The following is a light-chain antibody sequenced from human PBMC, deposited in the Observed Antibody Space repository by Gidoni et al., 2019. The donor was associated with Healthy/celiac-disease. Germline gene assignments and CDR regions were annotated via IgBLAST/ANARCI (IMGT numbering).Light chain of an antibody. Sequence: ELVFTQSPATLSLSPGERATLSCRASQSVSSYLAWYQQKPGQAPRLLIYDASNRATGIPARFRGSGSGTDFTLTISSLEPEDFAVYYCQQRSNWPPYTFGQGTKLEIK. CDR3: QQRSNWPPYT. V-gene: IGKV3-11*01. J-gene: IGKJ2*01. CDR2: DAS. CDR1: QSVSSY.